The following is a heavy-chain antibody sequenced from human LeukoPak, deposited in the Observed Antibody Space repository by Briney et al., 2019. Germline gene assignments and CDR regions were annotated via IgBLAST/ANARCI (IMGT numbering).Heavy chain of an antibody. J-gene: IGHJ4*02. V-gene: IGHV3-23*01. Sequence: GSLRLSWAASGFAFSSYAMGWVRQAPGKGLGWVSAISGSGGSTYYADSVKGRFTISRDNSKNTLFLQMNSLRAEDTAVYYCATDGGLLWFGELRHWGQGTLVTVSS. CDR3: ATDGGLLWFGELRH. D-gene: IGHD3-10*01. CDR1: GFAFSSYA. CDR2: ISGSGGST.